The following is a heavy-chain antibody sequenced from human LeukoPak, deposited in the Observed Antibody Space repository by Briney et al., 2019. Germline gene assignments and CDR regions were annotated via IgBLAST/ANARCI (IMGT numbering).Heavy chain of an antibody. CDR1: GFTFSSYS. V-gene: IGHV3-21*01. D-gene: IGHD1-26*01. CDR2: ISSSSSYI. Sequence: GGSLRLSCAASGFTFSSYSMNWVRQAPGKGLEWVSSISSSSSYIYYADSVKGRFTISRDNAKNSLYLKMNSLRAEHTAVYYFGREGAVGNWFDPWGEGTLVTLPS. J-gene: IGHJ5*02. CDR3: GREGAVGNWFDP.